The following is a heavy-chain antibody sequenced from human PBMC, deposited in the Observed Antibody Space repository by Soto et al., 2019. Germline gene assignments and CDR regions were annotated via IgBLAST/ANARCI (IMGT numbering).Heavy chain of an antibody. V-gene: IGHV3-23*01. Sequence: GWSLRLSCASSGFTFTNYAMTWARQAPGKGLEWVSSLLRSGSTTYYADSVKGRFTISSDISANSLYLQMDSLRAEDTAVYYCAKDAVSGDGIWLLDSWGQGTVFTVSS. CDR2: LLRSGSTT. CDR1: GFTFTNYA. D-gene: IGHD4-17*01. CDR3: AKDAVSGDGIWLLDS. J-gene: IGHJ4*02.